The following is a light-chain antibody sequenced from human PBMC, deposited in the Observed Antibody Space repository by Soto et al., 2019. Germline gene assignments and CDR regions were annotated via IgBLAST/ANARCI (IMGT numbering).Light chain of an antibody. CDR3: CSYAGSSTLYVV. J-gene: IGLJ2*01. CDR1: SSDVGSYNL. V-gene: IGLV2-23*01. Sequence: QSVPTQPASVSGSPGQSITISCTGTSSDVGSYNLVSWYQQHPGKAPKLMIYEGSKRPSGVSNRFSGSKSGNTASLTISGLQAEDEADYYCCSYAGSSTLYVVFGGGTKLTVL. CDR2: EGS.